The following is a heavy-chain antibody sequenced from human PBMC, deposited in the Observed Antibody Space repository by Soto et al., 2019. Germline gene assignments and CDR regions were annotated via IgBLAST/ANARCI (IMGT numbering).Heavy chain of an antibody. CDR1: GFTFSSYS. Sequence: GGSLRLSCAASGFTFSSYSMNWVRQAPGKGLEWVSYISSSSSTIYYADSVKGRFTISRDNAKNSLYLQMNSLRAEDTAVYYCAIDWFPHDFWSGFPPHQEYYFDYWGQGTLVTVSS. CDR2: ISSSSSTI. CDR3: AIDWFPHDFWSGFPPHQEYYFDY. J-gene: IGHJ4*02. V-gene: IGHV3-48*01. D-gene: IGHD3-3*01.